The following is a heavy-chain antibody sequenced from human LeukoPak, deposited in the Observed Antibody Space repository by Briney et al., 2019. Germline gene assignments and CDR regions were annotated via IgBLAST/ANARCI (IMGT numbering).Heavy chain of an antibody. CDR3: ARQGASYYYDSSGYYPFDY. CDR2: IYYSGST. D-gene: IGHD3-22*01. CDR1: GGSISSWY. Sequence: SETLSLTCTVSGGSISSWYWSWIRQPPGRGLEWIGYIYYSGSTNYNPSLKSRVTISVDTSKNQFSLKLSSVTAADTAVYYCARQGASYYYDSSGYYPFDYWGQGTLVTVSS. V-gene: IGHV4-59*08. J-gene: IGHJ4*02.